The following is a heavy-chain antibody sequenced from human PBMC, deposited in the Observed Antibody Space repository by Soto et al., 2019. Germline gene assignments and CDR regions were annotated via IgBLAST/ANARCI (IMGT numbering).Heavy chain of an antibody. CDR2: ITRTSSNT. V-gene: IGHV3-21*01. CDR3: ARPYSGSYSFDY. CDR1: GFPFSSNN. D-gene: IGHD1-26*01. Sequence: EGSLRLSCAASGFPFSSNNMKWVRQAPGKGLEWVSYITRTSSNTYYADSLKGRFTISRDNAKNSLYLHMNSLRAEDRAVYCCARPYSGSYSFDYWGQGTLVTVSS. J-gene: IGHJ4*02.